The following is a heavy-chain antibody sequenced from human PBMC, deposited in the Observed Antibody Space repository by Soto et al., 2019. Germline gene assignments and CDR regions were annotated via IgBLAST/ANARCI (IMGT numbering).Heavy chain of an antibody. CDR3: AGLYHYDSSGYYDY. Sequence: SSETLSLTCSVSGYSINRGYYWGWIRQAPGKGLEWIGSIYHRGATYYTPSFKTRATISLDTSKNQFTLRLTSVTAADTAVYYCAGLYHYDSSGYYDYWGQGTLVTVSS. V-gene: IGHV4-38-2*02. CDR2: IYHRGAT. J-gene: IGHJ4*02. CDR1: GYSINRGYY. D-gene: IGHD3-22*01.